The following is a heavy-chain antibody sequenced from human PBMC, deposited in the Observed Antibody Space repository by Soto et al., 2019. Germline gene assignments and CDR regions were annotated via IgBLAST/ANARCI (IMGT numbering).Heavy chain of an antibody. J-gene: IGHJ4*02. CDR1: GGTFSSYA. D-gene: IGHD5-12*01. CDR3: ALKASGYDFSTLDY. V-gene: IGHV1-69*01. CDR2: IIPIFGTA. Sequence: QVQLVQSGAEVKKPGSSVKVSCKASGGTFSSYAISWVRQAPGQGLEWMGGIIPIFGTATYAQKFQGRVTIPADESTSTAYMELSSLRSEDTAVYYGALKASGYDFSTLDYGVQGTLVTVSS.